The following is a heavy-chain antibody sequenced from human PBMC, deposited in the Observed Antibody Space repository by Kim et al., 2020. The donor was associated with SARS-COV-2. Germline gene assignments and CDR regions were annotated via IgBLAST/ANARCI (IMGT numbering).Heavy chain of an antibody. Sequence: ASVKVSCKVSGYTLTELSMHWVRQAPGQGLEWMGGFDPEDGVTIYAQKFQGRVTMTEDTSTDTAYMELSSLRSEDTAVYYCATSITIFGGFDPWGQGTLVTLSS. CDR2: FDPEDGVT. D-gene: IGHD3-3*01. CDR1: GYTLTELS. J-gene: IGHJ5*02. V-gene: IGHV1-24*01. CDR3: ATSITIFGGFDP.